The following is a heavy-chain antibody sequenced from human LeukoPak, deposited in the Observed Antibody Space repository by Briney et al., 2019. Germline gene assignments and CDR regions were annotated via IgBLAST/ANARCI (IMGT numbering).Heavy chain of an antibody. J-gene: IGHJ6*03. Sequence: PGGSLRLSCAASGFTFSSYAMHWVRQAPGKGLEWVAVISYDGSNKYYADSVKGRFTISRDNAKNSLYLQMNSLRAEDTAVYYCARVYPVYSSSWYRGYYYYYYMDVWGKGTTVTVSS. D-gene: IGHD6-13*01. V-gene: IGHV3-30*04. CDR3: ARVYPVYSSSWYRGYYYYYYMDV. CDR1: GFTFSSYA. CDR2: ISYDGSNK.